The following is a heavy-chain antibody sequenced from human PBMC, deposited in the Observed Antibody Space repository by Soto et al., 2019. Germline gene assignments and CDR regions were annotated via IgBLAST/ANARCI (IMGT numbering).Heavy chain of an antibody. J-gene: IGHJ4*02. V-gene: IGHV4-61*02. Sequence: SETLSLTCTVSGGSINSAGHYWSWIRQPAGKGLEWIGRIYTSGSTNYNPSLKSRVTMSVDTSKNQFSLKLSSVTAADTAVYYCARESKGLTDYWGQGTLVTVSS. CDR2: IYTSGST. CDR3: ARESKGLTDY. CDR1: GGSINSAGHY.